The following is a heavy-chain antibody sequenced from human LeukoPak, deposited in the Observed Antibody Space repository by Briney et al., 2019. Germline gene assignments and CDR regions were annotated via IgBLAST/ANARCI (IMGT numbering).Heavy chain of an antibody. CDR1: GFTFSSYS. D-gene: IGHD4-4*01. CDR3: ARGYSNRFDY. J-gene: IGHJ4*02. V-gene: IGHV3-48*04. Sequence: GGSLRLSCAASGFTFSSYSMNWVRQAPGKGLEWVSYISSSSNTIYYADSVKGRFTISRDNAKNTLYLQMNSLRAEDTAVYYCARGYSNRFDYWGQGTLVTVSS. CDR2: ISSSSNTI.